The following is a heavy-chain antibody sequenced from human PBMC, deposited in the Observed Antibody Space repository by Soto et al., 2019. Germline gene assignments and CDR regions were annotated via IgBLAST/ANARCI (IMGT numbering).Heavy chain of an antibody. CDR1: GFTFGDYG. Sequence: PGGSLRLSCTSSGFTFGDYGVSWFRQAPGKGLEWISYISSSGTGTYYADSVRGRFTMSRDNTKNSVSLQMYSLRAEDTAIYYCVRDLHEPLAADALREANWGQGTQVTVSS. J-gene: IGHJ4*02. V-gene: IGHV3-48*03. CDR3: VRDLHEPLAADALREAN. CDR2: ISSSGTGT. D-gene: IGHD4-17*01.